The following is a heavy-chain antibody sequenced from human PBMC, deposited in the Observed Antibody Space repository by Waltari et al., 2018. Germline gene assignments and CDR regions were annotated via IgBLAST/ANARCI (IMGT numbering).Heavy chain of an antibody. V-gene: IGHV4-39*01. D-gene: IGHD5-12*01. CDR2: IYYNGIT. J-gene: IGHJ5*02. CDR3: VRHWKKSGYRFDP. Sequence: QLQLQESGPGLVKPSETLSLTCTVSGGPISSGGFYWGWIRQSPGTGLEWIGGIYYNGITDYNPVLKSRVTISGDTSKNQFSLRLSSVTAADTAVYYCVRHWKKSGYRFDPWGQGILVTVSS. CDR1: GGPISSGGFY.